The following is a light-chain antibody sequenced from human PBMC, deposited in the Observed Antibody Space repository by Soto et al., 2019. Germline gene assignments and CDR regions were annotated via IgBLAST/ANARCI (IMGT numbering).Light chain of an antibody. CDR1: QNVSSNL. V-gene: IGKV3-20*01. CDR2: GAS. J-gene: IGKJ1*01. CDR3: QKYGNFWT. Sequence: DIVLTQSPATLSLTPGQGASLSCGASQNVSSNLLVWYQQHPGQAPRLLIYGASSRATGIPDRFSGSGSGTDFSLTIRRLEPDDFAVYYCQKYGNFWTFGQGTKVDIK.